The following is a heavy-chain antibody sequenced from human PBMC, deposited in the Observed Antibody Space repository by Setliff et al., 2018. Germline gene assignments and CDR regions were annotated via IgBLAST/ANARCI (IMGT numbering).Heavy chain of an antibody. D-gene: IGHD3-22*01. J-gene: IGHJ4*02. CDR1: GDSISRSTYY. CDR3: ARRGSTGYYGYSFDF. Sequence: SETLSLTCTLSGDSISRSTYYWGWIRQSPGKGLEWIGTVDRSGNTFYNPSLKSRVTISVAASKNQFSLKLTSVSAADTAVYYCARRGSTGYYGYSFDFWGQGTLVTVSS. V-gene: IGHV4-39*01. CDR2: VDRSGNT.